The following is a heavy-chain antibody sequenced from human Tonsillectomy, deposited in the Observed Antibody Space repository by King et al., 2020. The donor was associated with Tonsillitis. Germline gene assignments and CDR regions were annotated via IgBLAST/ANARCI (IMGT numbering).Heavy chain of an antibody. CDR1: DGSISDSTYC. D-gene: IGHD2/OR15-2a*01. J-gene: IGHJ4*02. Sequence: QLQESGPGLVKPSETLSLTCTVSDGSISDSTYCWAWIRQPPGQGLEWIGSIYYSGSTYYNPSLKSRVTISVDTSKNQFSLNLSSVTAADTAVYYCARDLSAPADARRDHYFDYWGQGTLVTVSS. CDR3: ARDLSAPADARRDHYFDY. CDR2: IYYSGST. V-gene: IGHV4-39*07.